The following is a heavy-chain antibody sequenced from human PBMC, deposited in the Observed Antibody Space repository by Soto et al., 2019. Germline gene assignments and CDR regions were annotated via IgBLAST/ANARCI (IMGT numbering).Heavy chain of an antibody. CDR1: GYSFTKYG. CDR2: INPGNGDT. D-gene: IGHD2-2*01. CDR3: ARTDCSSTSCYNYYYYGMDV. V-gene: IGHV1-3*01. Sequence: AASVKVSCKTSGYSFTKYGLHWVCQAPGQRLEWMGWINPGNGDTKYSQKFQGRVTITRDTSATTAYMELSSLRSEDSAVFYCARTDCSSTSCYNYYYYGMDVWGQGTTVTVSS. J-gene: IGHJ6*02.